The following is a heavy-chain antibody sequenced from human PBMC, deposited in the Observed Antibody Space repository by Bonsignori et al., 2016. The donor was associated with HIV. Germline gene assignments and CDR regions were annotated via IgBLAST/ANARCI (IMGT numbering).Heavy chain of an antibody. J-gene: IGHJ4*02. Sequence: WIRQPPGKEGLEWVSVIHSEGSATYYADSVKGRFTFSRDNSKNTLYLQMDGLRAEDTAFYYCAIKVGATFNYWGQGTLVTVSS. CDR3: AIKVGATFNY. D-gene: IGHD1-26*01. CDR2: IHSEGSAT. V-gene: IGHV3-23*03.